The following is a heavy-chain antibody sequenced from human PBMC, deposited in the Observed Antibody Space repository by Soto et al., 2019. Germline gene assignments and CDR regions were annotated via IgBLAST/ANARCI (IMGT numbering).Heavy chain of an antibody. CDR3: ARDPPTGSTLDWVDS. CDR1: GFSFSSDS. Sequence: EVHLVESGGGLVKPGGSLRLSCVGSGFSFSSDSMGWVRQAPGKGLEWVSSISRSGSFMNYADSVKGRFTISRDNAKNSLYLQMSGLKDEDTAVYYCARDPPTGSTLDWVDSWGQGTLVTVSS. J-gene: IGHJ5*01. D-gene: IGHD1-7*01. V-gene: IGHV3-21*01. CDR2: ISRSGSFM.